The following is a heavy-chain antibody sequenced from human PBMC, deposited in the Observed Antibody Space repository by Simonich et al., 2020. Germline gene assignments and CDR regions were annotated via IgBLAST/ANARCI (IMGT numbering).Heavy chain of an antibody. D-gene: IGHD2-15*01. V-gene: IGHV1-8*03. J-gene: IGHJ4*02. CDR1: GYTFTSYD. CDR2: MNPNSGNT. CDR3: ARGRGGMSRGYVDY. Sequence: QVQLVQSGAEVKKPGASVKVSCKASGYTFTSYDINWVRQATGQGLEWSVWMNPNSGNTSYAQKFQGRVTITRKPSISTAYMELISLRSEDTAVYYCARGRGGMSRGYVDYWGQGTLVTVSS.